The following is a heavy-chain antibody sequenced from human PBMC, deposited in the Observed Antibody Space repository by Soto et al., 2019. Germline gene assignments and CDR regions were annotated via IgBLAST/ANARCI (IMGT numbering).Heavy chain of an antibody. V-gene: IGHV4-4*02. CDR3: ARRGLSGSGLGDYMDV. J-gene: IGHJ6*03. Sequence: LSLTCAVSSGSISSSNWWSWVRQPPGKGLEWIGEIYHSGSTNYNPSLKSRVTISVDKSKNQFSLKLSSVTAADTAVYYCARRGLSGSGLGDYMDVWGKGTTVTVSS. D-gene: IGHD3-10*01. CDR1: SGSISSSNW. CDR2: IYHSGST.